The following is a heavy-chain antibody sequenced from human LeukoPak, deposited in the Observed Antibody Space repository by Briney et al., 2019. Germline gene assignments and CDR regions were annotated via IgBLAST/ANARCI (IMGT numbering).Heavy chain of an antibody. CDR2: ISGSGGST. Sequence: PGGSLRLSCAASGFTFRSYAMSWVRQAPGKGLEWVSAISGSGGSTYYADSVKGRFTISRDNSKNTLYLQMDSLRAEDTAVYYCARDSVVSPGAFDIWGQGTMVTVSS. V-gene: IGHV3-23*01. J-gene: IGHJ3*02. D-gene: IGHD6-6*01. CDR1: GFTFRSYA. CDR3: ARDSVVSPGAFDI.